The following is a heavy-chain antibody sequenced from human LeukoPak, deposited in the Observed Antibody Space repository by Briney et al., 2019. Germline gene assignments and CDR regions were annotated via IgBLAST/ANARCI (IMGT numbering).Heavy chain of an antibody. CDR3: ARGPSWLY. CDR2: INHSGST. CDR1: GGSFSGYY. J-gene: IGHJ4*02. V-gene: IGHV4-34*01. D-gene: IGHD2-2*01. Sequence: PSETLSLTCAVCGGSFSGYYWSWIRQPPGKGLEWIGEINHSGSTNFNPSLKSRVTISVDTSKNQFSLKLSSVTAADTAVYYCARGPSWLYWGQGTLVTVSS.